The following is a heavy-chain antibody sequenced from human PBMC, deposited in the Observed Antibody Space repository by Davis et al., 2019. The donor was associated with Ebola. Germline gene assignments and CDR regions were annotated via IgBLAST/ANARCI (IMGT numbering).Heavy chain of an antibody. CDR1: GFTFSSYA. D-gene: IGHD3-10*01. CDR2: ISSNGGST. J-gene: IGHJ4*02. V-gene: IGHV3-64*01. Sequence: GESLKISCAASGFTFSSYAMHWVRQAPGKGLEYVSAISSNGGSTYYANSVKGRFTISRDNSKNTLYLQMGSLRAEDMAVYYCASASLYYYGSGSYYGDWGQGTLVTVSS. CDR3: ASASLYYYGSGSYYGD.